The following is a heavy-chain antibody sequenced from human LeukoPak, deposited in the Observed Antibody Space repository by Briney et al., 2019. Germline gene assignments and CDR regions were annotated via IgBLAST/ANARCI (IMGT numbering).Heavy chain of an antibody. D-gene: IGHD3-22*01. Sequence: SQTLSLTCTVSGGSISSGDYYWSWIRQPPGKGLEWIGYMYYSGSTHYNPSLKSRATISVDTSKNQFSLKLTSVTAADTAVYYCARPYYYDSRIDPWGQGTLVTVPS. CDR3: ARPYYYDSRIDP. CDR2: MYYSGST. CDR1: GGSISSGDYY. V-gene: IGHV4-30-4*01. J-gene: IGHJ5*02.